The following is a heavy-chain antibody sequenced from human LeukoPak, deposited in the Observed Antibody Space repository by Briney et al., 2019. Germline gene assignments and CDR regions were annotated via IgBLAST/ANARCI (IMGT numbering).Heavy chain of an antibody. Sequence: SETLSLTCVVYGGSFSGHYWSWIRQPPGKGLEWIGEINHSGSVNYNPSLKSRVTVSADTSKNQFSLKLSSVTAADTAVYYCAFTTGSYYLDSWGQGTLVTVSS. CDR2: INHSGSV. CDR3: AFTTGSYYLDS. V-gene: IGHV4-34*01. J-gene: IGHJ4*02. CDR1: GGSFSGHY. D-gene: IGHD1-26*01.